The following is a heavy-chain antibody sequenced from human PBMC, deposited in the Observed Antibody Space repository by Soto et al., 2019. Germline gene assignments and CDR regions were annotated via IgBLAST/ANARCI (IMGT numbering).Heavy chain of an antibody. CDR3: ARAMTTVTTIDY. CDR1: GGSVSGGSYF. J-gene: IGHJ4*02. D-gene: IGHD4-17*01. Sequence: PSETLSLTCTVSGGSVSGGSYFWSWVRQPPGKGLEWIGYFYYSGSTKYNPSLKSRVTISVDTSKNQFSLKLSSVTAADTAVYYCARAMTTVTTIDYWGQGTLVTVSS. CDR2: FYYSGST. V-gene: IGHV4-61*01.